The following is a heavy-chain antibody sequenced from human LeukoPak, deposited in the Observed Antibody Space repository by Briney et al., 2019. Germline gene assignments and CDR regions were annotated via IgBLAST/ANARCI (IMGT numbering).Heavy chain of an antibody. J-gene: IGHJ6*02. CDR3: ARASYSSSWYVDGMDV. CDR2: SSSGSTI. V-gene: IGHV3-11*01. Sequence: SSSGSTIYYADSVKGRFTISRDDAKNSLYLQMNSLRAEDTAVYYCARASYSSSWYVDGMDVWGQGTTVTVSS. D-gene: IGHD6-13*01.